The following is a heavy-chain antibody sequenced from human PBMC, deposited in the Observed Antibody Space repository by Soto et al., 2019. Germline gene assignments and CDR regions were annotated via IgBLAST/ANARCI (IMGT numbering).Heavy chain of an antibody. V-gene: IGHV1-46*01. Sequence: ASVKVSCKASGCTFTSYYMHWVRQAPGQGLEWMGIINPSGGSTSYAQKFQGRVTMTRDTSTSTVYMELSSLRSEDTAVYYCAREYYYDSSGLRWDAFDIWGQGTMVTVSS. CDR3: AREYYYDSSGLRWDAFDI. J-gene: IGHJ3*02. D-gene: IGHD3-22*01. CDR2: INPSGGST. CDR1: GCTFTSYY.